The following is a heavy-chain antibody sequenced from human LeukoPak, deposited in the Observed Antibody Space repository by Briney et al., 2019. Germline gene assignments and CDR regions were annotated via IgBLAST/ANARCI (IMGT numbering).Heavy chain of an antibody. D-gene: IGHD3-10*01. CDR3: AKDDTTYYYGSGSYRYYGMDV. CDR1: GFTFSSYG. Sequence: GGSLRLSCAASGFTFSSYGMHWVRQAPGKGLEWVAVISYDGSNKYYADSVKGRFTISRDNSKNTLYLQMNSLRAEDTAVYYCAKDDTTYYYGSGSYRYYGMDVWGQGTTVTVSS. J-gene: IGHJ6*02. CDR2: ISYDGSNK. V-gene: IGHV3-30*18.